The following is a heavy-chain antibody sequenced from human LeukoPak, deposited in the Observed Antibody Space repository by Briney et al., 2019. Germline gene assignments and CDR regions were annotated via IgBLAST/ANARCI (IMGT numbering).Heavy chain of an antibody. Sequence: PGGSLRLSCAASGLTFSNAWMSWVRQAPGKGLEWVGRIKSKTDGGTTDYAAPVKGRFTISRDDSKNTLYLQMNSLRVEDTAMYFCAKDIQLSTWGLGTMVTVSS. CDR3: AKDIQLST. CDR2: IKSKTDGGTT. V-gene: IGHV3-15*01. D-gene: IGHD5-24*01. J-gene: IGHJ3*01. CDR1: GLTFSNAW.